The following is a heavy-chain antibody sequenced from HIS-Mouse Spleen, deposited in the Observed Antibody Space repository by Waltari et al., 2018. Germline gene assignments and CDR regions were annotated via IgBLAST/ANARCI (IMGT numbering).Heavy chain of an antibody. J-gene: IGHJ4*02. CDR3: ARIAEGYTSGWYAFDY. D-gene: IGHD6-19*01. CDR2: IDWDDDK. Sequence: WIRQPPGKALEWLARIDWDDDKYYSTSLKTRLTISRDTSKNQVVLTMTNMDPLDTATYYCARIAEGYTSGWYAFDYWGQGTLVTVSS. V-gene: IGHV2-70*11.